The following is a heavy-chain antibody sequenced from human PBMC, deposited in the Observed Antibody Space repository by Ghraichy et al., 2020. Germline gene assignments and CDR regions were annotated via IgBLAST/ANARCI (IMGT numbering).Heavy chain of an antibody. V-gene: IGHV1-3*01. Sequence: ASVKVSCKASGYTFTSYAMHWVRQAPGQRLEWMGWINAGNGNTKYSQKFQGRVTITRDTSASTAYMELSSLRSEDTAVYYCARIAVAGTWVDYWGQGTLVTVSS. CDR2: INAGNGNT. J-gene: IGHJ4*02. CDR1: GYTFTSYA. D-gene: IGHD6-19*01. CDR3: ARIAVAGTWVDY.